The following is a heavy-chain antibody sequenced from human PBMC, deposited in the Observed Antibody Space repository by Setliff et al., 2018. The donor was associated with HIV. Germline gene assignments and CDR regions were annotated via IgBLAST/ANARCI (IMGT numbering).Heavy chain of an antibody. CDR1: GGSFSGYY. V-gene: IGHV4-34*01. CDR3: AKVGT. J-gene: IGHJ4*02. CDR2: INHSGTT. Sequence: SETLSLTCAVYGGSFSGYYWSWIRQPPGKGLGWIGEINHSGTTNYNPSLKSRVTISVDTSKNQFSLKVSSVTAADTAVYYCAKVGTWGQGTLVTVSS.